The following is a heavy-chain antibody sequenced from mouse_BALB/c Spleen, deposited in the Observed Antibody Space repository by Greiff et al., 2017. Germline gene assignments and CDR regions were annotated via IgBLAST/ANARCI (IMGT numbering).Heavy chain of an antibody. CDR1: GFAFSSYD. CDR2: ISSGGGST. J-gene: IGHJ3*01. D-gene: IGHD2-4*01. CDR3: ARRGSYDYDAWFAY. Sequence: DVMLVESGGGLVKPGGSLKLSCAASGFAFSSYDMSWVRQTPEKRLEWVAYISSGGGSTYYPDTVKGRFTISRDNAKNTLYLQMSSLKSEDTAMYYCARRGSYDYDAWFAYWGQGTLVTVSA. V-gene: IGHV5-12-1*01.